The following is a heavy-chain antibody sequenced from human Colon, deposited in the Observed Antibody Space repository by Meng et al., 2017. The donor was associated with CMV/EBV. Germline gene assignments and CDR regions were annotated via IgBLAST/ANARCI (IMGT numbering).Heavy chain of an antibody. D-gene: IGHD2-2*01. V-gene: IGHV3-21*06. J-gene: IGHJ5*02. CDR1: GFSFSIDS. Sequence: GESLKISCAASGFSFSIDSMNWVRQAPGKGLEWIATISSAGIYTYYAASVKARFTISRDNAKSTVYLQMNSLRAEDTAVYYCSRGQDFVVVPTPKNFFDPWGQGTLVTVSS. CDR3: SRGQDFVVVPTPKNFFDP. CDR2: ISSAGIYT.